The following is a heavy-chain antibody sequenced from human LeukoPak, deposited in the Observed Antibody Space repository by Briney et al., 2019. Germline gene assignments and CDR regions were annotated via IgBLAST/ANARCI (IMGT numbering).Heavy chain of an antibody. V-gene: IGHV3-21*01. CDR1: GFTFSSYG. Sequence: PGRSLRLSCAASGFTFSSYGMHWVRQAPGKGLEWVSSISSSSSYIYYADSVKGRFTISRDNAKNSLYLQMNSLRAEDTAVYYCARSTVVTTYYYYGMDVWGQGTTVTVSS. CDR2: ISSSSSYI. J-gene: IGHJ6*02. CDR3: ARSTVVTTYYYYGMDV. D-gene: IGHD4-23*01.